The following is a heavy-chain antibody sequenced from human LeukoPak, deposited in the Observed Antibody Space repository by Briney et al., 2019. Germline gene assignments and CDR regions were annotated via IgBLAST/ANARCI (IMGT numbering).Heavy chain of an antibody. Sequence: PSETLSLTCTVSGGSVSSGSYYWSWIRQPPGKGLEWIGYIYYSGSTNYNPSLKSRVTISVDTSKNQFSLKLSSVTAADTAVYYCAREGRRYFDYWGQGTLVTVSS. CDR2: IYYSGST. CDR1: GGSVSSGSYY. V-gene: IGHV4-61*01. J-gene: IGHJ4*02. CDR3: AREGRRYFDY.